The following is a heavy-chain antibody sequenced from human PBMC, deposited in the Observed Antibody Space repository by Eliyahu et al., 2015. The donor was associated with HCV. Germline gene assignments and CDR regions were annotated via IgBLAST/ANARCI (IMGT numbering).Heavy chain of an antibody. D-gene: IGHD3-10*01. V-gene: IGHV3-23*01. CDR1: XXTSISFV. J-gene: IGHJ3*02. Sequence: EVQLLESGGGLVQPGGSLXLSCAXXXXTSISFVVAWVGQAPGKGLDWVSGIIGSGNSTFYADSVKGRFTISRDNSKNTLYLQINSLRAEDTAVYYCAKRSSQNAFDIWGQGTMVTVSS. CDR3: AKRSSQNAFDI. CDR2: IIGSGNST.